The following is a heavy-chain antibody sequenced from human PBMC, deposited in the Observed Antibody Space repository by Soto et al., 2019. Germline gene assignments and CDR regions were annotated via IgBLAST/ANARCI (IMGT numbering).Heavy chain of an antibody. CDR1: GFTFSSYS. D-gene: IGHD5-12*01. V-gene: IGHV3-53*01. CDR2: IYSGGST. CDR3: AKSGTRGYSGHVDY. Sequence: GGSLRLSCAASGFTFSSYSMNWVRQAPGKGLEWVSVIYSGGSTYYADSVKGRFTIFRDNSKNTLYLQMNSLRAEDTAVYYCAKSGTRGYSGHVDYWGQGTLVTVSS. J-gene: IGHJ4*02.